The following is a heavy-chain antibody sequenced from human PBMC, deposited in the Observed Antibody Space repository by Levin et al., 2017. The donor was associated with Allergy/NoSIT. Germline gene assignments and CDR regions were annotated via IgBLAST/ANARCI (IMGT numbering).Heavy chain of an antibody. J-gene: IGHJ6*02. CDR1: GYTFTDFF. CDR3: ARDMSRDYFGMDV. Sequence: GASVKVSCKTSGYTFTDFFIHWVRQAPGQGLEWMGWINPNSGGTNYAQKFQGRVTMTTGASINTAYMELSRLRSDDTGVYYCARDMSRDYFGMDVWGQGTTVTVSS. D-gene: IGHD3-10*01. V-gene: IGHV1-2*02. CDR2: INPNSGGT.